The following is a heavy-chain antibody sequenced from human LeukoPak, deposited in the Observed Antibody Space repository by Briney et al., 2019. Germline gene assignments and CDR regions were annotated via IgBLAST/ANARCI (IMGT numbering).Heavy chain of an antibody. J-gene: IGHJ4*02. CDR2: IYDSGST. V-gene: IGHV4-59*08. Sequence: SETLSLTCTVSGCSITSYYFSWLRQPPGNGLEWIGYIYDSGSTNYTPSIQSRVTISVEQSKNQFYPKLSSVTAADTAVYYCARLYSSSFPLYWGQGTLVNVST. CDR1: GCSITSYY. D-gene: IGHD6-6*01. CDR3: ARLYSSSFPLY.